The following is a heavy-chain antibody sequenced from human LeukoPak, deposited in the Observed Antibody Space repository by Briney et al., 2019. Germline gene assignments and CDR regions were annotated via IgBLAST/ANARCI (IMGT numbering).Heavy chain of an antibody. Sequence: SETLSLTCTVSGGSLSSYYWSWIRQPPGKGLEWIGYIYYSGSTHYNYNPSLKSRVTISVDTSKNQFSLNLKSVTAADTAVYYCGRHSSAEALSCFDPWGQGTLVTVSS. J-gene: IGHJ5*02. D-gene: IGHD6-19*01. CDR1: GGSLSSYY. CDR2: IYYSGSTHY. CDR3: GRHSSAEALSCFDP. V-gene: IGHV4-59*08.